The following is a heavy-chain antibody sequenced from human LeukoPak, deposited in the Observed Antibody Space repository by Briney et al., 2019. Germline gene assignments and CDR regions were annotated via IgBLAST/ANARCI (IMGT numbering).Heavy chain of an antibody. Sequence: ASVKVSCKASGYTFTSYGISWVRQAPGQGLEWMGWISAYNGNTNYAQKLQGRVTMTTGTSTSTAYMELRSLRSDDTAVYYCARDVAAAGTSPPPAYWGPGTLVTVSS. CDR1: GYTFTSYG. V-gene: IGHV1-18*01. CDR3: ARDVAAAGTSPPPAY. D-gene: IGHD6-13*01. J-gene: IGHJ4*02. CDR2: ISAYNGNT.